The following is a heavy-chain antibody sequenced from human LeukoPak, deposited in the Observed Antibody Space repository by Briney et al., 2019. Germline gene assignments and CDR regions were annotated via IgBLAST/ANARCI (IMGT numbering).Heavy chain of an antibody. V-gene: IGHV3-33*01. D-gene: IGHD6-13*01. CDR2: IWYDGSNK. CDR3: ARDMQQLADAFDI. Sequence: PGGSLRLSCAASGFTFSSYGMHWVRQAPGKGLEWVAVIWYDGSNKYYADSVKGRFTISRDNSKNTLYLQMNSLRAEDTAVYYCARDMQQLADAFDIWGQGTMVTVSS. J-gene: IGHJ3*02. CDR1: GFTFSSYG.